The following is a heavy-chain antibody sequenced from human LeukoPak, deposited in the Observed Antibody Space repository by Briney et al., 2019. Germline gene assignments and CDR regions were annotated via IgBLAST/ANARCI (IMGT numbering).Heavy chain of an antibody. CDR2: ISSNGDST. CDR1: GFTFSSYA. Sequence: PGGSLRLSCAASGFTFSSYAMHWVRQAPGKGLEYVSAISSNGDSTDYADSVKGRFTISRDNSKNTLYLQMSSLRTEDTAVYYCVKVGVVATITAGYFDYWGQGTLVTVSS. V-gene: IGHV3-64D*06. CDR3: VKVGVVATITAGYFDY. J-gene: IGHJ4*02. D-gene: IGHD5-12*01.